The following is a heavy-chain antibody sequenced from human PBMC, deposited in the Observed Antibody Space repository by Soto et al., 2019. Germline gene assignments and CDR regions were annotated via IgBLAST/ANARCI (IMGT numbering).Heavy chain of an antibody. CDR1: GFTFSSYG. V-gene: IGHV3-30*18. CDR3: AKGGLTTTYYFNY. J-gene: IGHJ4*02. D-gene: IGHD4-4*01. CDR2: ILYDGSNK. Sequence: PGGSLRLSCAASGFTFSSYGMHWVRQAPGKGLEWVVVILYDGSNKYYADSVKGRFTISRDNSKNTLYLQMNSLRAEDTAIYYCAKGGLTTTYYFNYWGQGTLVTVSS.